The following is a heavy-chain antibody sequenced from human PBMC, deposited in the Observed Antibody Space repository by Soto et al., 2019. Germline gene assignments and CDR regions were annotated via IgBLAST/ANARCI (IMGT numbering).Heavy chain of an antibody. Sequence: QVQLVESGGGVVQPGGSLRLSCTTSGFTFNTYGMHWVRQAPGKGLEWVAIIWYDESNKYYADSVKGRFTISRDNSKNTLYLQMNSLRAEDTALYYCARSDCTGAYCYSWPFNYGVDVWGQGTTVTVSS. CDR2: IWYDESNK. CDR3: ARSDCTGAYCYSWPFNYGVDV. CDR1: GFTFNTYG. D-gene: IGHD2-21*02. V-gene: IGHV3-33*08. J-gene: IGHJ6*02.